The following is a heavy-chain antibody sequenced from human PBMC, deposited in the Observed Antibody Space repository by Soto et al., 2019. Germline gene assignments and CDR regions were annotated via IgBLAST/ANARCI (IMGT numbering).Heavy chain of an antibody. CDR3: AKNRGLEYYFDY. Sequence: EVQLLESGGGLVQPGGSLRLSCAASGFTFDSYAMNWVRHAPGKGLEWVSTISGSGDYTYYTDSVKGRFTISRDNSKNKMYLQMNSLRAEDTAVYYCAKNRGLEYYFDYWGQGTLVTVSS. V-gene: IGHV3-23*01. CDR1: GFTFDSYA. CDR2: ISGSGDYT. J-gene: IGHJ4*02.